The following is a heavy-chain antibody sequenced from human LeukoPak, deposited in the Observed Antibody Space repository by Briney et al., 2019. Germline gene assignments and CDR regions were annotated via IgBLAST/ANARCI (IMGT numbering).Heavy chain of an antibody. V-gene: IGHV1-46*01. CDR3: ARDNYYDSSGYSRSTYYYFYMDV. Sequence: GASVKVSCKASGYTFTNYYMHWVRQAPGQGLEWMGIFSPSGGSTTYAQKFQGRITMTRDTSTDTVYMELSSLRSEDTAVYYCARDNYYDSSGYSRSTYYYFYMDVWGKGTTVTISS. CDR1: GYTFTNYY. J-gene: IGHJ6*03. D-gene: IGHD3-22*01. CDR2: FSPSGGST.